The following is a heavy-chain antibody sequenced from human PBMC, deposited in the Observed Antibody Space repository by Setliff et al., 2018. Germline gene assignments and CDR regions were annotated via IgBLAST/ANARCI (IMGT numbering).Heavy chain of an antibody. D-gene: IGHD2-21*01. CDR2: IYYSGST. CDR3: ARGVEGALGIPYYGMDV. J-gene: IGHJ6*02. Sequence: SETLSLTCTVSGGSISSGDYYWSWIRQPPGKGLEWIGYIYYSGSTYYNPSLKSRVTISVDTSKNQFSLKLSSVTAADTAVYYCARGVEGALGIPYYGMDVWGQGTTVTVS. V-gene: IGHV4-30-4*08. CDR1: GGSISSGDYY.